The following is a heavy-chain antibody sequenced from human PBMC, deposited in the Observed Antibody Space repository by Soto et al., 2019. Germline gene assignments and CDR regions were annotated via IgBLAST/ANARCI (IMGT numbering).Heavy chain of an antibody. CDR3: ARDRYCSGGSCYLKTAFDI. J-gene: IGHJ3*02. CDR1: GGTFSSYT. V-gene: IGHV1-69*08. D-gene: IGHD2-15*01. CDR2: IIPILGIA. Sequence: QVQLVQSGAEVKKPGSSVKVSCKASGGTFSSYTISWVRQAPGQGLEWMGRIIPILGIANYAQKFQGRVKITAEKSTSTAYMELSSLRSEDTAVYYCARDRYCSGGSCYLKTAFDIWGQGTMVTVS.